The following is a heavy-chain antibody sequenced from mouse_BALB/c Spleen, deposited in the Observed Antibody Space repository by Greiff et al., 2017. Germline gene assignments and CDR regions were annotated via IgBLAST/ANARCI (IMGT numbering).Heavy chain of an antibody. D-gene: IGHD2-14*01. V-gene: IGHV5-4*02. CDR2: ISDGGSYT. Sequence: EVKLMESGGGLVKPGGSLKLSCAASGFTFSDYYMYWVRQTPEKRLEWVATISDGGSYTYYPDSVKGRFTISRDNAKNNLYLQMSSLKSEDTAMYYCARGRYDGNFDYWGQGTTLTVSS. CDR1: GFTFSDYY. CDR3: ARGRYDGNFDY. J-gene: IGHJ2*01.